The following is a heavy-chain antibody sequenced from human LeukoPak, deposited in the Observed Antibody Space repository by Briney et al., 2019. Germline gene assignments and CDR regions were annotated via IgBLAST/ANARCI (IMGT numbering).Heavy chain of an antibody. CDR2: ISGSGGST. D-gene: IGHD6-13*01. Sequence: PGGSLRLSCAASGFTFSSYAMSWVRQAPGKGLEWVSAISGSGGSTYYADSVKGQFTISRDNSKNTLYLQMNSLRAEDTAVYYCAKEGYSSSWYSYNWFDPWGQGTLVTVSS. CDR3: AKEGYSSSWYSYNWFDP. V-gene: IGHV3-23*01. J-gene: IGHJ5*02. CDR1: GFTFSSYA.